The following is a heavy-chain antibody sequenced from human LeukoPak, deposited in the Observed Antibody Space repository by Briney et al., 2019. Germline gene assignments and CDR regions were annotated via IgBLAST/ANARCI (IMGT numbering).Heavy chain of an antibody. CDR3: AREFSFRGDSTLTTLRYFDY. CDR1: GFSLSDYY. D-gene: IGHD4-17*01. CDR2: ISSGSTYT. V-gene: IGHV3-11*05. Sequence: PGGSLRLSCAASGFSLSDYYMTWIRQAAGKGLEWVSYISSGSTYTNYADSVKGRFTISRDNAKNSLYLQMDSLRAEDTAVYFCAREFSFRGDSTLTTLRYFDYWGQGTLVTVSS. J-gene: IGHJ4*02.